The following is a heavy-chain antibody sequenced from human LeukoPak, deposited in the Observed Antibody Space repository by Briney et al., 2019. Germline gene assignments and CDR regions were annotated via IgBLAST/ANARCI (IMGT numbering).Heavy chain of an antibody. V-gene: IGHV3-30-3*01. Sequence: GGSLRLSCAASGFTFSSYAMQWVRQALGKGLEWVAVISYDESNKYYADSVKGRFTISRDNSKNTLYLQMNSLRAEDTAVYYCAREDAHCSSTSCPEGGFDYWGQGALVTVSS. CDR3: AREDAHCSSTSCPEGGFDY. J-gene: IGHJ4*02. CDR1: GFTFSSYA. D-gene: IGHD2-2*01. CDR2: ISYDESNK.